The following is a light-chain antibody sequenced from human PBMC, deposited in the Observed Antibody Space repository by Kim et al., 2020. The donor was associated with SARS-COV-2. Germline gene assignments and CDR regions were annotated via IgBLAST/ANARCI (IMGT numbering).Light chain of an antibody. Sequence: EIVLTQSPGTLSLSPGERATLSCRASQSVSSNYLAWYQQKPGQAPRLLINGASKRAAVIPDRFSGSGSGTDFTFTISRLEPEDFAMYYCQQYGSSPWTFGQGTKVDIK. CDR3: QQYGSSPWT. J-gene: IGKJ1*01. CDR2: GAS. V-gene: IGKV3-20*01. CDR1: QSVSSNY.